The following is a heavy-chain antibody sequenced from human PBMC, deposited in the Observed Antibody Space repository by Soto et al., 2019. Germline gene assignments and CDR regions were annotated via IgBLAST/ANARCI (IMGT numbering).Heavy chain of an antibody. CDR1: GFTFDDYG. D-gene: IGHD3-3*01. CDR3: AREIGGVGSGSYYYYMDV. Sequence: GGSLRLSCAASGFTFDDYGMSWVRQAPGKGLEWVSGINWNGGSTGYADSVKGRFTISRDNAKNSLYLQMNSLRAEDTALYHCAREIGGVGSGSYYYYMDVWGKGTTVTVSS. J-gene: IGHJ6*03. V-gene: IGHV3-20*01. CDR2: INWNGGST.